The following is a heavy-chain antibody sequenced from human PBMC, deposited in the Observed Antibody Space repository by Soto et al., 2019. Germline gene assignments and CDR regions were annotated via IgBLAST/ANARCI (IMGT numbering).Heavy chain of an antibody. CDR3: AKDMRNYYDSSGYRDRSAFGI. D-gene: IGHD3-22*01. CDR1: GFTFSSYG. V-gene: IGHV3-30*18. Sequence: GGSLRLSCAASGFTFSSYGMHWVRQAPGKGLEWVAVISYDGSNKYYADSVKGRFTISRDNSKNTLYLQMNSMRAEDTAVYYCAKDMRNYYDSSGYRDRSAFGIWGQGTLVTVSS. J-gene: IGHJ3*02. CDR2: ISYDGSNK.